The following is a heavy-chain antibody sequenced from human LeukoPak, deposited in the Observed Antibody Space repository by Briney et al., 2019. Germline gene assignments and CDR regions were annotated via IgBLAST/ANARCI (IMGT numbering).Heavy chain of an antibody. D-gene: IGHD5-12*01. V-gene: IGHV1-18*01. CDR1: GYTFTSYG. CDR2: ISTYNGNT. CDR3: ARGRGSTSRY. Sequence: GASVKVSCKASGYTFTSYGITWVRQAPGQGLEWMGWISTYNGNTNYAQNLQGRVTMTTDTSTSTAYMELRSLRSVDTAVYYCARGRGSTSRYWGQGTLVTVSS. J-gene: IGHJ4*02.